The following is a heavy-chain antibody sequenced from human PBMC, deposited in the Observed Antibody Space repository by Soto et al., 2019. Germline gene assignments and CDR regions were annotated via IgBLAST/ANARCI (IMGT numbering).Heavy chain of an antibody. CDR2: ISGSGGST. CDR1: GLSFSSYA. V-gene: IGHV3-23*01. D-gene: IGHD3-9*01. J-gene: IGHJ4*02. Sequence: PGGSLRLSCAASGLSFSSYAMSWVRQAPGKGLEWVSDISGSGGSTYYADSVKGRFTISRDNSKNTLYLQMNSLRAEDTAVYYCAKPLGFDWLLFDYWGQGTLVTVSS. CDR3: AKPLGFDWLLFDY.